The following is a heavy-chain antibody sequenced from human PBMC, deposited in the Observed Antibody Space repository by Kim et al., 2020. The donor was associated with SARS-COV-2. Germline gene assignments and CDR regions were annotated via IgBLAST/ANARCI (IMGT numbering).Heavy chain of an antibody. V-gene: IGHV4-31*03. Sequence: SETLSLTCTVSGGSINSGGYYWSWIRQHPRKGLEWIGYIYYTGSTYYNPSLESRVTMSVDTSENQFSLKLSSVTAADTAVYYCARGPFGNYYYMDVCGKGSTVTVSS. D-gene: IGHD3-10*01. CDR1: GGSINSGGYY. J-gene: IGHJ6*03. CDR2: IYYTGST. CDR3: ARGPFGNYYYMDV.